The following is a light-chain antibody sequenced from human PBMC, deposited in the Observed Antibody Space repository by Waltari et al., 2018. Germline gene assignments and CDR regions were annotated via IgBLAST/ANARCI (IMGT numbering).Light chain of an antibody. CDR3: QQYKSYPWT. CDR2: RAS. CDR1: QSISDW. J-gene: IGKJ1*01. Sequence: DIQMTQSPSTLSASVGDRVTITCRASQSISDWLAWYQQKSGKAPKLLIYRASSVESGVPSRFSGSGSGTEFTLTISSLQPDDFATYYCQQYKSYPWTFGQGTKVEIK. V-gene: IGKV1-5*03.